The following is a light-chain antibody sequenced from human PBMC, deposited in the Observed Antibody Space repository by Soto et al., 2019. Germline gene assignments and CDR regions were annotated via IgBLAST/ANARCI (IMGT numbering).Light chain of an antibody. V-gene: IGKV1-5*01. CDR3: QEYKSYSWT. J-gene: IGKJ1*01. Sequence: IRVYQSPLILSASEGDSVTITCRASQSIKSWLAWYQQKPGQAPKLLIYDASSWESGVPSRVSGSGSGTDFTLTIDSLQPDDLAAYYCQEYKSYSWTFGQGTKVDI. CDR1: QSIKSW. CDR2: DAS.